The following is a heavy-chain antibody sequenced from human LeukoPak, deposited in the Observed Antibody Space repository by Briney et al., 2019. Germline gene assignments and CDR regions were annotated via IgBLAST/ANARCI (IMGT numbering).Heavy chain of an antibody. V-gene: IGHV1-18*01. CDR1: GYTFTSYG. CDR3: ARGTSEFTSSNWYSWFDP. CDR2: ISAYNGNT. J-gene: IGHJ5*02. D-gene: IGHD6-13*01. Sequence: ASVKVSCKASGYTFTSYGISWVRQAPGQGLEWMGWISAYNGNTNYAQKLQGRVTMTRNTSISTAYMELSSLRSEDTAVYYCARGTSEFTSSNWYSWFDPWGQGTLVTVSS.